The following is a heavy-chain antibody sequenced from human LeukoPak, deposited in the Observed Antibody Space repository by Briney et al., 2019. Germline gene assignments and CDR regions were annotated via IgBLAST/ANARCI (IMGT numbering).Heavy chain of an antibody. D-gene: IGHD3-16*01. Sequence: GGSLRLSCVASGFSFSIHAMNWVRQAPGKGLEWVSSISISTSYIYYADSVKGRFTISRDNAKNSLNLQMNSLRAEDTAVYYCATRGGYYFDYWGQGTLVTVSS. CDR2: ISISTSYI. J-gene: IGHJ4*02. CDR3: ATRGGYYFDY. CDR1: GFSFSIHA. V-gene: IGHV3-21*01.